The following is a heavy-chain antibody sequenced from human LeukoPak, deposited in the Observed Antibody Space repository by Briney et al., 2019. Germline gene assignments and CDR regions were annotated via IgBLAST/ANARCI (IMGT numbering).Heavy chain of an antibody. CDR3: ARDFLPYCGGDCPANY. D-gene: IGHD2-21*02. J-gene: IGHJ4*02. V-gene: IGHV1-18*01. Sequence: GASVKVSCKASGYTFTSYGISWVRQALGQGLEWMGWISAYNGNTNYAQKLQGRVTMTTDTSTSTAYMELRSLRSDDTAVYYCARDFLPYCGGDCPANYWGQGTLVTVSS. CDR1: GYTFTSYG. CDR2: ISAYNGNT.